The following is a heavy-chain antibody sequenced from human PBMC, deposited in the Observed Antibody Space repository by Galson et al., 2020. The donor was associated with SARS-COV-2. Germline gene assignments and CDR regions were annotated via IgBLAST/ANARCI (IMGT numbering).Heavy chain of an antibody. J-gene: IGHJ2*01. CDR2: ISSSGSTI. CDR3: ARDPASSGYYYVNWYFDR. D-gene: IGHD3-22*01. CDR1: GFTFSDYY. V-gene: IGHV3-11*01. Sequence: TGGSLRLSCAASGFTFSDYYMSWIRQAPGKGLEWVSYISSSGSTIYYADSVKGRFTISRDNAKNSLYLQMNSLRAEDTAVYYCARDPASSGYYYVNWYFDRWAVAPWSLSPQ.